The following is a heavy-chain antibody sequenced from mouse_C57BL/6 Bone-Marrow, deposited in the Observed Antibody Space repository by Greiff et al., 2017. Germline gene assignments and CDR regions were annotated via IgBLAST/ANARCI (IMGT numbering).Heavy chain of an antibody. Sequence: QVQLQQPGAELVMPGASVKLSCKASGYTFTSYWMHWVKQRPGQGLEWIGEIDPSDSYTNYNQKFKGKSTLTVDKSSSTAYMQLSSLTSEDSAVYYCAREGTTVLAPFDYWGQGTTLTVSS. J-gene: IGHJ2*01. D-gene: IGHD1-1*01. V-gene: IGHV1-69*01. CDR2: IDPSDSYT. CDR3: AREGTTVLAPFDY. CDR1: GYTFTSYW.